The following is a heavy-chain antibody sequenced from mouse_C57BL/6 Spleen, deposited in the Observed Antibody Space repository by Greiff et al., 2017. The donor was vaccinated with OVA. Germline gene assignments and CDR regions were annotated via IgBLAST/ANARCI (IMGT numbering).Heavy chain of an antibody. V-gene: IGHV5-9-1*02. CDR2: ISSGGDYI. Sequence: VESGEGLVKPGGSLKLSCAASGFTFSSYAMSWVRQTPEKRLEWVAYISSGGDYIYYADTVKGRFTISRDNARNTLYLQMSSLKSEDTAMYYCTRVGLSFPYYAMDYWGQGTSVTVSS. CDR3: TRVGLSFPYYAMDY. D-gene: IGHD3-2*02. J-gene: IGHJ4*01. CDR1: GFTFSSYA.